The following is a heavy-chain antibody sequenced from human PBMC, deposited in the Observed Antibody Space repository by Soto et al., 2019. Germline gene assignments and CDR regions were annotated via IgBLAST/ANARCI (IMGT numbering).Heavy chain of an antibody. D-gene: IGHD5-12*01. V-gene: IGHV4-30-2*06. CDR1: GGSITHGGFS. CDR2: IGHLENT. Sequence: NPSETLSLTCTVSGGSITHGGFSWSWIRQSPGKGLAWIGYIGHLENTYFHPTFKSRLTMSIDRSTNQFSLNLSSVTAADRAVYYCARGGGNDPFDSWAQGVLVSVSS. CDR3: ARGGGNDPFDS. J-gene: IGHJ4*02.